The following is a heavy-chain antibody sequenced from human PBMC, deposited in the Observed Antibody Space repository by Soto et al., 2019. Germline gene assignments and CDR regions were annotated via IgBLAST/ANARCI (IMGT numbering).Heavy chain of an antibody. CDR2: IYWDDDQ. J-gene: IGHJ3*02. CDR1: GFSLSTSGVG. V-gene: IGHV2-5*02. CDR3: AHLVVATTQGAFDI. D-gene: IGHD2-15*01. Sequence: QITLKESGPPLVKPTQTLTLTCTFSGFSLSTSGVGVGWIRQPPGKALEWLALIYWDDDQHYSPSLKSRLTINKNTXXNQVVLTMTNMDPVDTATYYCAHLVVATTQGAFDIWGQGTMVTVSS.